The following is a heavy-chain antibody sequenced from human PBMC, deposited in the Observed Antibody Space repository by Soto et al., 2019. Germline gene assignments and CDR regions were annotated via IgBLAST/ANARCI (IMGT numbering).Heavy chain of an antibody. D-gene: IGHD5-12*01. CDR3: ARDPPPGYDHDY. CDR1: GFTFSSYN. V-gene: IGHV3-21*01. CDR2: ISSSSSYI. Sequence: EVQLVESGGGLVKPGGSLRLSCAASGFTFSSYNMNWVRQAPGKGLEWVSSISSSSSYIYYADSVKGRFTISRDNAKNSLYLQMNSLRAEDTAVYYCARDPPPGYDHDYWGQGTLVTVSS. J-gene: IGHJ4*02.